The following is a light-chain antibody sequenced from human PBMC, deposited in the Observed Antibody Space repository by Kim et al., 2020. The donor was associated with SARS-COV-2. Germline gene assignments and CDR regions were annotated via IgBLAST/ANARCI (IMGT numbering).Light chain of an antibody. V-gene: IGLV3-1*01. CDR2: QDN. J-gene: IGLJ1*01. Sequence: SYELTQPPSVSVSPGQTASITCSGYRLGDKYVSWYQQKPGQSPVVVIYQDNHRPSGIPERFSGSNSGNTATLTISGTRAMDEADYYCQSWASSTRHYVFG. CDR1: RLGDKY. CDR3: QSWASSTRHYV.